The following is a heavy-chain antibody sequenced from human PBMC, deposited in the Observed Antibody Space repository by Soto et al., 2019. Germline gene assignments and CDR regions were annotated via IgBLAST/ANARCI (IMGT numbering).Heavy chain of an antibody. D-gene: IGHD3-10*01. Sequence: EVQLVESGGGLVQPEGSLSLSCAASGFTLSGRSMHWVRQAPGKGLVWVSGIDNAGTDSTYADSVKGRFTSSRDNAKNMLYLQMNSLRVEETAVYYCARGWFGPDVWGKGTTVTVSS. J-gene: IGHJ6*04. V-gene: IGHV3-74*01. CDR3: ARGWFGPDV. CDR1: GFTLSGRS. CDR2: IDNAGTDS.